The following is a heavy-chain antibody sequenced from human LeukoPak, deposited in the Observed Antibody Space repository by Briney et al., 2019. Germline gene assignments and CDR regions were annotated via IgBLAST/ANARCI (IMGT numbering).Heavy chain of an antibody. CDR2: IIPIFGTA. V-gene: IGHV1-69*13. Sequence: ASVTVSFMASGGTFINYAISWVRQAPGQGLEWMGGIIPIFGTANYAQKFQGRVTITADESTSTAYMELSSLRSEDTAVYYCARDVVSGSYGGTYFDYWGQGTLVTVSS. D-gene: IGHD1-26*01. J-gene: IGHJ4*02. CDR1: GGTFINYA. CDR3: ARDVVSGSYGGTYFDY.